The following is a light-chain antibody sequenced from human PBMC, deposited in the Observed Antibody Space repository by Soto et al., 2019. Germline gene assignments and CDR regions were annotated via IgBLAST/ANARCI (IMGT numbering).Light chain of an antibody. V-gene: IGLV1-40*01. J-gene: IGLJ2*01. CDR2: GNS. Sequence: SVLTQPPSVSGAPGQRVTISCTGSSSNIGAGYDVHWYQQLPGTAPKLLIYGNSNRPSGVPDRFSGSKSGTSASLAITGLQAEDEADYYCQSYDSSLSFYVVFGGGTKLTVL. CDR1: SSNIGAGYD. CDR3: QSYDSSLSFYVV.